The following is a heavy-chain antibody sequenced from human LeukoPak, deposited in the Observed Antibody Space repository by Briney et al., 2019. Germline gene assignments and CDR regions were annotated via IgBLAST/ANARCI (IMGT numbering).Heavy chain of an antibody. CDR2: ISSSSSYI. Sequence: PGGSLRLSCAASGFTFSSYSMNWVRQAPGKGLEWVSSISSSSSYIYYADSVEGRFTISRDNAKNSLYLQMNSLRAEDTAVYYCARDRGKGSGSYYNLHVFDYWGQGTLVTVSS. CDR1: GFTFSSYS. CDR3: ARDRGKGSGSYYNLHVFDY. V-gene: IGHV3-21*01. D-gene: IGHD3-10*01. J-gene: IGHJ4*02.